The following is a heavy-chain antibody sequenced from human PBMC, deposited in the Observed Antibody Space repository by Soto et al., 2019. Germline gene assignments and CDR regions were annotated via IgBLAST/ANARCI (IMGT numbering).Heavy chain of an antibody. V-gene: IGHV5-51*01. J-gene: IGHJ4*02. CDR1: GYSFTSFW. CDR2: VYPHDSDT. Sequence: PGESLKISCKGSGYSFTSFWIGWVRQVPGKGLEWMGIVYPHDSDTRYSPSFQGQVTISADKSISTAYLQWSSLKASDTAIYYCARHRGSNSLDYWGQGTLVTVSS. CDR3: ARHRGSNSLDY. D-gene: IGHD1-26*01.